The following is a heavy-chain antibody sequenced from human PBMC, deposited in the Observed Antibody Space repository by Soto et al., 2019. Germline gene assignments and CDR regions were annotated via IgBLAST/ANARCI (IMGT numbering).Heavy chain of an antibody. V-gene: IGHV3-23*01. CDR2: ISGSGGST. CDR3: AKHPESFVGYYYYMDV. D-gene: IGHD3-16*02. Sequence: GGSLRLSCAASGFTFSSYAMSWVRQAPGKGLEWVSAISGSGGSTYYADSVKGRFTISRDNSKNTLYLQMNSLRAEDTAVYYCAKHPESFVGYYYYMDVWGKGTTVTVSS. J-gene: IGHJ6*03. CDR1: GFTFSSYA.